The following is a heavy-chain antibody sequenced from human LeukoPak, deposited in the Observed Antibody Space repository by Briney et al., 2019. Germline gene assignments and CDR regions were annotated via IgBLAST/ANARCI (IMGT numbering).Heavy chain of an antibody. CDR3: ARGAATYYDFWSGYYRDYYYYYMDV. D-gene: IGHD3-3*01. J-gene: IGHJ6*03. CDR2: IYYSGST. V-gene: IGHV4-59*01. Sequence: SETLPLTCSVSGGSFSSYYWSWIRQPPGKGLEWIGYIYYSGSTNYNPSLKSRVTISVDTSKNQFSLKLSSVTAADTAVYYCARGAATYYDFWSGYYRDYYYYYMDVWGKGTTVTVSS. CDR1: GGSFSSYY.